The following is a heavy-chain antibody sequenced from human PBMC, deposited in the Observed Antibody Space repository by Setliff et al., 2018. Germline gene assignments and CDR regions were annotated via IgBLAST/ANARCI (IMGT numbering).Heavy chain of an antibody. CDR1: GYTFTGYY. J-gene: IGHJ4*02. Sequence: ASVKVSCKASGYTFTGYYMHWVRQAPGQGLEWMGWINPNSGGTNYAQKFQGWVTMTRDTSISTAYLQWSSLKASDTAMYYCARRYSSSSAIDYWGQGTLVTVSS. D-gene: IGHD6-6*01. CDR3: ARRYSSSSAIDY. CDR2: INPNSGGT. V-gene: IGHV1-2*04.